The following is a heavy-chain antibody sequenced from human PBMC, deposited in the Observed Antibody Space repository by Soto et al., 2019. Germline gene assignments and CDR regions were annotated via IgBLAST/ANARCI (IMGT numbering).Heavy chain of an antibody. D-gene: IGHD1-26*01. Sequence: QVQLVESAGGVVQPGRSLRLSCAASGFSFTTYVMHWVRQAPGKGLEWVAVISHDGSYKYYGDAVKGRFTISRDTSKNAVYLEMNSLRPEDTAVYYCAKGLLAIVGTTLPRDAFNIWGQGTMVTVSS. V-gene: IGHV3-30*18. J-gene: IGHJ3*02. CDR1: GFSFTTYV. CDR2: ISHDGSYK. CDR3: AKGLLAIVGTTLPRDAFNI.